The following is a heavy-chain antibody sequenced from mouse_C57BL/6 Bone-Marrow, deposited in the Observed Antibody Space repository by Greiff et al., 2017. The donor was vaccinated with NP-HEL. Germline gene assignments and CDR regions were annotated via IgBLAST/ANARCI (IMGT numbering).Heavy chain of an antibody. D-gene: IGHD3-2*02. Sequence: EVKLMESGPGLAKPSQTLSLTCSVTGYSITSDYWNWIRKFPGNKLEYMGYISYSGSTYYNPSLKSRISITRDTSKNQYYLQLNSVTTEDTATYYCARYDSSGYVGYAMDYWGQGTSVTVSS. CDR1: GYSITSDY. CDR3: ARYDSSGYVGYAMDY. J-gene: IGHJ4*01. V-gene: IGHV3-8*01. CDR2: ISYSGST.